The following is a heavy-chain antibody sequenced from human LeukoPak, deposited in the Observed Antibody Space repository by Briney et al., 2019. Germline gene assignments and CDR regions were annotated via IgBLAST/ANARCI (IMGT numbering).Heavy chain of an antibody. Sequence: ASVKVSCKASGYTFSSYYMHWVRQAPGQGLEWMGIINPSGGSTTCAQKFQGRVTMTRDTSTSTVYMDLSSLRSEDTAVYYCARGPYDFWSGYPRDYFDYWGQGTLVTVSS. D-gene: IGHD3-3*01. CDR2: INPSGGST. CDR1: GYTFSSYY. J-gene: IGHJ4*02. CDR3: ARGPYDFWSGYPRDYFDY. V-gene: IGHV1-46*01.